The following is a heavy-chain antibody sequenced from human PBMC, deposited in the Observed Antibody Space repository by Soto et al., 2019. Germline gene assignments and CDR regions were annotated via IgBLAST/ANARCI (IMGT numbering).Heavy chain of an antibody. CDR1: GFAFSTYG. D-gene: IGHD2-21*02. Sequence: SLKISCAASGFAFSTYGMHWVRQAPGKGLEWVAFISYDGSNKYYADSVKGRLTISRDNSKNTLYLQVNSLRAEDAAVYYCASNCGDDCYDDYWGQGTLVTVSS. CDR3: ASNCGDDCYDDY. V-gene: IGHV3-30*03. CDR2: ISYDGSNK. J-gene: IGHJ4*02.